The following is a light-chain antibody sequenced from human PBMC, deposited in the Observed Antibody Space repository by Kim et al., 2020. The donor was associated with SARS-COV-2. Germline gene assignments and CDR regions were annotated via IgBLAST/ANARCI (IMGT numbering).Light chain of an antibody. V-gene: IGLV2-14*03. CDR3: TSYTGADIVL. Sequence: QSALTQPASVSGSPGQSITISCTGTSSLVGDYNYVSWYQQHPDKAPKLIIYDVSYRPSGVSTRFSGSKSGNTASLTISWLQAADEADYYCTSYTGADIVLFGGGTQLTVL. J-gene: IGLJ3*02. CDR1: SSLVGDYNY. CDR2: DVS.